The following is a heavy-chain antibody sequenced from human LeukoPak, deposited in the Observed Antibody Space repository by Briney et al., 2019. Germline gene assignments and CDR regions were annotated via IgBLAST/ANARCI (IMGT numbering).Heavy chain of an antibody. CDR1: GFTFSSYW. CDR3: GMDRVVITD. CDR2: IKQDGSET. D-gene: IGHD3-22*01. J-gene: IGHJ4*02. V-gene: IGHV3-7*01. Sequence: GGSLRLSCEASGFTFSSYWMTWVRQAPGKGLEWVANIKQDGSETKYVDSVKGRFTIYRDNAKNSVYLEMNSLRAEDTALYYCGMDRVVITDWGQGALVTVSS.